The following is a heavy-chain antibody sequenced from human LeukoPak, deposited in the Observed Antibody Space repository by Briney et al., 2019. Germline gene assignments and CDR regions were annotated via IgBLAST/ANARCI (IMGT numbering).Heavy chain of an antibody. V-gene: IGHV5-51*01. CDR3: ARHVVPAATIPNDAFDI. D-gene: IGHD2-2*01. CDR1: GYSFPSYW. Sequence: GESLKISCKGSGYSFPSYWVGWVRQKPGKGLEWMVIIYPGDSDTRYSPSFRGQVTISADKSISTAYLQWSSLKASDTAMYYCARHVVPAATIPNDAFDIWGQGTMVTVSS. J-gene: IGHJ3*02. CDR2: IYPGDSDT.